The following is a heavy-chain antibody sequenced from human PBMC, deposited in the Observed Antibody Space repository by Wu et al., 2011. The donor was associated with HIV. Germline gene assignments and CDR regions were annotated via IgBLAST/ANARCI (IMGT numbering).Heavy chain of an antibody. V-gene: IGHV1-2*02. J-gene: IGHJ4*02. CDR1: GYTFIGYY. Sequence: QVQLVQSGAEVKKPGASVRVSCKASGYTFIGYYMHWVRQAPGQGLEWMGWINPNSGGTNYAQKFQGRVTMTRDTSISTAYMELSRLRSDDTAVYYCARSAVPQFATTVIGSYFDYWGQGTLVTVSS. CDR3: ARSAVPQFATTVIGSYFDY. CDR2: INPNSGGT. D-gene: IGHD4-17*01.